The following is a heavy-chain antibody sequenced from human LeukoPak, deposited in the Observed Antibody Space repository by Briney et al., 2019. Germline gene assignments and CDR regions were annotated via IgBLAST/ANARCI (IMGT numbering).Heavy chain of an antibody. J-gene: IGHJ4*02. V-gene: IGHV3-7*01. CDR1: GFTFSSFW. D-gene: IGHD3-22*01. CDR2: IKQDGSIQ. CDR3: ATSYDSSGCG. Sequence: GGSLRLSCTASGFTFSSFWMAWGRQAPGKGLEWVGNIKQDGSIQYYGDSVKGRFTISRDNAKNSLYLQMNNLRAEDTALYYCATSYDSSGCGWGQGTLVTVSS.